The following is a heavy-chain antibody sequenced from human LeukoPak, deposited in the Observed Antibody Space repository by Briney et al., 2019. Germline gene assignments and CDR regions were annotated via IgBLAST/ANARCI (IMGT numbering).Heavy chain of an antibody. J-gene: IGHJ4*02. CDR2: ISSSSSYI. V-gene: IGHV3-21*01. Sequence: GGSLRLSCAASGFTFSTYSMNWVRQAPGKGLEWVSSISSSSSYIYYADSVKGRFTISRDNAKNSLYLQMNSLRLQHTAVYYCVRDWAPASMQAAPFDCWGQGTLVTVSS. CDR1: GFTFSTYS. CDR3: VRDWAPASMQAAPFDC. D-gene: IGHD2/OR15-2a*01.